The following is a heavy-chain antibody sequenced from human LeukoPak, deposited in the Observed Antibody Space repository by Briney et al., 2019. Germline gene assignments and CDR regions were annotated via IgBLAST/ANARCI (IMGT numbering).Heavy chain of an antibody. CDR3: AKDSRYCSGGSCYSGLDY. CDR1: GFTFSSYA. V-gene: IGHV3-30-3*01. J-gene: IGHJ4*02. Sequence: GRSLRLSCAASGFTFSSYAMHWVRQAPGKGLEWVAVISYDGSNKYYADSVKGRFTISRDNAKNSLYLQMNSLRAEDTALYYCAKDSRYCSGGSCYSGLDYWGQGTLVTVSS. D-gene: IGHD2-15*01. CDR2: ISYDGSNK.